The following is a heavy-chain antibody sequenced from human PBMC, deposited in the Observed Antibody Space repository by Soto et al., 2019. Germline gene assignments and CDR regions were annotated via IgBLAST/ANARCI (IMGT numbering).Heavy chain of an antibody. CDR2: TYYSGSI. D-gene: IGHD3-3*01. Sequence: QVQLKESGPGLVKPSETLSLTCSVSGGYIRNHYWSWIRQAPGKGLEWIGYTYYSGSITYNPSLKSRVTISQDASGNQLSLQVTSVTAADTAVYFCAEMKPARHFGAWGTGTLFPVSS. J-gene: IGHJ5*02. CDR3: AEMKPARHFGA. CDR1: GGYIRNHY. V-gene: IGHV4-59*08.